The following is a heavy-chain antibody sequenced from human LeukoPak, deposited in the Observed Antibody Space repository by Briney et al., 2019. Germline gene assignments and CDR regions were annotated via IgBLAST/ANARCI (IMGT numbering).Heavy chain of an antibody. CDR1: GFTFGSYA. CDR3: AKYLRATVTTRDAFDI. D-gene: IGHD4-17*01. Sequence: GGSLRLSCAASGFTFGSYAMSWVRQAPGKGLEWVSAISGSGGSTYYADSVKGRFTISRDNSKNTLYLQMNSLRAEDTAVYYCAKYLRATVTTRDAFDIWGQGTMVTVSS. J-gene: IGHJ3*02. V-gene: IGHV3-23*01. CDR2: ISGSGGST.